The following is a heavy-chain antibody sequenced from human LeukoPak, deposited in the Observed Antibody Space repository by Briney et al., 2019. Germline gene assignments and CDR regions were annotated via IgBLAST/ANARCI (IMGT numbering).Heavy chain of an antibody. D-gene: IGHD5-18*01. V-gene: IGHV4-39*01. Sequence: SETMSLTCTISGGSISGNGYYWGWIRQPPGKGLEWIGSIYYTGSTYYNPSLKSRVTISVETSKNQISLNLSSVTAADTAVYYRARHRYVDTAMGSNWFDPWGQGSLVTVSS. CDR3: ARHRYVDTAMGSNWFDP. CDR1: GGSISGNGYY. CDR2: IYYTGST. J-gene: IGHJ5*02.